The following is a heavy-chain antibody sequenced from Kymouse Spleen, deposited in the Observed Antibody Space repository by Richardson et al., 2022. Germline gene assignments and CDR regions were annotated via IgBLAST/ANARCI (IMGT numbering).Heavy chain of an antibody. CDR2: ISGSGGST. CDR1: GFTFSSYA. D-gene: IGHD6-13*01. J-gene: IGHJ3*02. Sequence: EVQLVESGGGLVQPGGSLRLSCAASGFTFSSYAMSWVRQAPGKGLEWVSAISGSGGSTYYADSVKGRFTISRDNSKNTLYLQMNSLRAEDTAVYYCAKDHPGIAAAGRGAFDIWGQGTMVTVSS. CDR3: AKDHPGIAAAGRGAFDI. V-gene: IGHV3-23*04.